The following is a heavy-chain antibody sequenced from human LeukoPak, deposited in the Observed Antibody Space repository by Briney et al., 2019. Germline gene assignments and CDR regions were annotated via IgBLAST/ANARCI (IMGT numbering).Heavy chain of an antibody. CDR2: ISSSSGSI. CDR1: GFTFSSYS. J-gene: IGHJ4*02. D-gene: IGHD1-1*01. Sequence: GGSLRLSCAASGFTFSSYSMNWVRQAPGKGLEWVSSISSSSGSIYYADSVKGRFTISRDNAKNSLYLQMNSLRAEDTAIYYCARDWNYYSCWGQGTLVTVSS. V-gene: IGHV3-21*01. CDR3: ARDWNYYSC.